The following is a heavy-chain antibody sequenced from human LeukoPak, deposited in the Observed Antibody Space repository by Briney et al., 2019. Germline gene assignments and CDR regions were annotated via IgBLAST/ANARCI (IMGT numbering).Heavy chain of an antibody. CDR2: ISSSSSYI. V-gene: IGHV3-21*01. J-gene: IGHJ5*02. Sequence: GGSLRLSCAASGFTFSSYSMNWVRQAPGKGLEWVSSISSSSSYIYYADSVKGRFTISRDNAKNSLYLQMNSLRVEDTAVYYCARDPTLFGVVLNWFDPWGQGTLVTVSS. CDR1: GFTFSSYS. D-gene: IGHD3-3*01. CDR3: ARDPTLFGVVLNWFDP.